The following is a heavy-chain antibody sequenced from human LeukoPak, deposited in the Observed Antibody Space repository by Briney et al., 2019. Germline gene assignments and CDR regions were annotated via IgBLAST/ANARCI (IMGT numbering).Heavy chain of an antibody. Sequence: ASVKVSCKASGYTFTSYYMHWVRQAPGQGLEWMGIINPSGGSTSYAQKFQGRVTMTRDTSTSTVYMELSSLRSEDTAVYYCARDRGYCSGGSCDDFDYWGKGTLVTVSS. CDR2: INPSGGST. D-gene: IGHD2-15*01. V-gene: IGHV1-46*01. J-gene: IGHJ4*02. CDR1: GYTFTSYY. CDR3: ARDRGYCSGGSCDDFDY.